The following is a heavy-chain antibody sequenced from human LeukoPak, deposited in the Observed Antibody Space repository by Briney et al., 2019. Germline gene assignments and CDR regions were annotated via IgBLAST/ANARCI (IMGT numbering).Heavy chain of an antibody. V-gene: IGHV3-13*01. Sequence: GGSLRLSCAASGFTFSSFDMHWVRQPPGQGLEWVSTIGTASDTYYPGSVEGRFTLSRDNAKNSLYLQMNSLTAGDTAVYYCARGPPRGKYYYMDVWGKGTTVAVSS. CDR3: ARGPPRGKYYYMDV. J-gene: IGHJ6*03. CDR1: GFTFSSFD. CDR2: IGTASDT. D-gene: IGHD1-1*01.